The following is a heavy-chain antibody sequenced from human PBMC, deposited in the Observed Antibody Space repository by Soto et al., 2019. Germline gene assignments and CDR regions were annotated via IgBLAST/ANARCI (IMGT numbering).Heavy chain of an antibody. J-gene: IGHJ6*03. V-gene: IGHV1-2*04. D-gene: IGHD5-12*01. CDR2: INPNSGRT. Sequence: QVQLVQSGAEVKKPGASVKVSCKASGYAFSEYYIHWMRQAPGQGLEWLGWINPNSGRTKSAQKFQGWVTLTRDTSIQKALIEISWLKTGHTAVYFCARESGGATATLDYYYFYMDVWGKGTTVTVSS. CDR1: GYAFSEYY. CDR3: ARESGGATATLDYYYFYMDV.